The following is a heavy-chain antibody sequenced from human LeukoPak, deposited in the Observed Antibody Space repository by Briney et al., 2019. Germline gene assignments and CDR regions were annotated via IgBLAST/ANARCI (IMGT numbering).Heavy chain of an antibody. D-gene: IGHD3-10*01. CDR1: GFTFSSYA. V-gene: IGHV3-23*01. J-gene: IGHJ6*02. CDR3: ARDSRFEIYYYYYGMDV. Sequence: PGGSPRLSCAASGFTFSSYAMSWVRQAPGKGLEWVSAISGSGGSTYYADSVKGRFTISRDNAKNSLYLQMNSLRAEDTAVYYCARDSRFEIYYYYYGMDVWGQGTTVTVSS. CDR2: ISGSGGST.